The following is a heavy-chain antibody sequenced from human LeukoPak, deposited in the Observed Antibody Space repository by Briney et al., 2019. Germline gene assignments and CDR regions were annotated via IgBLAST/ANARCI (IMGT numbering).Heavy chain of an antibody. CDR1: GFTFSSYG. J-gene: IGHJ5*02. CDR3: AKASRGYQLLPDP. V-gene: IGHV3-30*18. D-gene: IGHD2-2*01. CDR2: ISYDGSNK. Sequence: PGGSLRLSCAASGFTFSSYGMHWVRQAPGKGLEWVAVISYDGSNKYYADSVKGRFTISRDNSKNTLYLQMNSLRAEDTAVYYCAKASRGYQLLPDPWGQGTLVTVFS.